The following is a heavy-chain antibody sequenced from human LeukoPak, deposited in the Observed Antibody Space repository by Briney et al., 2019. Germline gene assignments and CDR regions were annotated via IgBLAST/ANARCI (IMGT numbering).Heavy chain of an antibody. V-gene: IGHV3-30*02. CDR1: GFTFSSYG. J-gene: IGHJ4*02. Sequence: PGGSLRLSCAASGFTFSSYGMHWVRQARGKGLEWVAFIRYDGSNKYYAVSVKGRFTISRDNSKNTLYLPMNSLRAEDTAVYYCAKSARRYCSGGSCYYFDYWGQGTLVTVSS. CDR2: IRYDGSNK. D-gene: IGHD2-15*01. CDR3: AKSARRYCSGGSCYYFDY.